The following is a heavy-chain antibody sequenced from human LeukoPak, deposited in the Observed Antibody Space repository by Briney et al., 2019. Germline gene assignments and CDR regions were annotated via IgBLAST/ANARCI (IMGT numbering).Heavy chain of an antibody. J-gene: IGHJ4*02. V-gene: IGHV3-7*03. CDR3: ATQAYALFDH. Sequence: GGSLRLSCVASGLSFRNFWMSWVRQAPGKGLEWVANIREDGSDTYYADSVKGRFTTSRDNAKNSLYLQMSSLRPEDTAVYYCATQAYALFDHWGQGTLVTVSS. CDR2: IREDGSDT. CDR1: GLSFRNFW. D-gene: IGHD2-2*01.